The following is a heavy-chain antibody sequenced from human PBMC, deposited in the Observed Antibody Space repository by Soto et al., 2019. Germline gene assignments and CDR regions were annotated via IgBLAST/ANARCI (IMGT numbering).Heavy chain of an antibody. Sequence: SETLSLTCTVSGGSISSYYWSWIRQPPGKGLEWIGYIYYSGSTNYNPSLKSRVTISVDTSKNQFSLKLSSVTAADTAVYYCAREPKNKYYYDSSGSLVYYYGMDVWGQGTTVTVSS. D-gene: IGHD3-22*01. J-gene: IGHJ6*02. CDR1: GGSISSYY. CDR2: IYYSGST. CDR3: AREPKNKYYYDSSGSLVYYYGMDV. V-gene: IGHV4-59*12.